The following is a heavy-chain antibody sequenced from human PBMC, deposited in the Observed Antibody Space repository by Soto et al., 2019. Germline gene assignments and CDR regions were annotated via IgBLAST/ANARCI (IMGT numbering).Heavy chain of an antibody. CDR1: DGAISTYY. CDR2: IHYSGYT. Sequence: QVQLQESGPGLVKPSETLSLTCTVSDGAISTYYWHWIRQPPGQGLEWIGYIHYSGYTSYNPALKSRVTITVDTSKTQLPVRLHSVTAADTAVSCCARACSRFASWGQGAVVTVS. V-gene: IGHV4-59*01. D-gene: IGHD6-13*01. CDR3: ARACSRFAS. J-gene: IGHJ5*02.